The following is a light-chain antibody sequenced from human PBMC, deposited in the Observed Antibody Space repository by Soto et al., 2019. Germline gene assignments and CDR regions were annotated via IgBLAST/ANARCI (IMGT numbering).Light chain of an antibody. V-gene: IGKV1-39*01. CDR2: AAS. CDR3: QQSYSTPLT. CDR1: QSISSY. Sequence: DIQMTQSPSSLSASVGDRVTITCRASQSISSYLNWYQQKPEKAPKLLIYAASRSQSGVPSRFSGSGSGTDFTLTISSLQPEDFATYYCQQSYSTPLTFGGGTKVEIK. J-gene: IGKJ4*01.